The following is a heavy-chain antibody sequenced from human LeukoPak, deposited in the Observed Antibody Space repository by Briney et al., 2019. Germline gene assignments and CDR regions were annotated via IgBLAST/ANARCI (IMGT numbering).Heavy chain of an antibody. J-gene: IGHJ4*02. CDR1: GFTFSSYS. CDR3: ARRHYYDSSGYYCVDY. CDR2: ISSSSSYI. D-gene: IGHD3-22*01. V-gene: IGHV3-21*01. Sequence: PGGSLRLSCAASGFTFSSYSMNWVRQAPGKGLEWVSSISSSSSYIYYADSVKGRFTISRDNAKNSLYLQMNSLRAEDTAVYYCARRHYYDSSGYYCVDYWGQGTLVTVSS.